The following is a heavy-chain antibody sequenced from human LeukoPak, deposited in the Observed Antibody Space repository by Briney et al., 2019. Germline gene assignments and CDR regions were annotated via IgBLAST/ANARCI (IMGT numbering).Heavy chain of an antibody. D-gene: IGHD3-22*01. V-gene: IGHV1-2*06. CDR3: ARGRNSVYYFNVVAPSYFDY. CDR2: INPNSGGT. Sequence: ASVKVSCKASGYTFIGYYMHWVRQAPGQGLEWMGRINPNSGGTNYAQKFQGRVTMTRDTSINTAYMDLSRLRSDDTAVYYCARGRNSVYYFNVVAPSYFDYWGQGTLVTVSS. J-gene: IGHJ4*02. CDR1: GYTFIGYY.